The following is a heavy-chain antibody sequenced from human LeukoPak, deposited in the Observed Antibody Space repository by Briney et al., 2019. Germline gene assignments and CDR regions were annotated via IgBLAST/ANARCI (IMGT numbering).Heavy chain of an antibody. D-gene: IGHD1-26*01. J-gene: IGHJ4*01. CDR3: ARDLCATTGAPWYYFDN. V-gene: IGHV1-2*02. CDR1: GYTFTDYY. CDR2: INPNTGGT. Sequence: GASVKVSCKASGYTFTDYYFHWVRQVPGQGLECMGWINPNTGGTNYPQKFQGRVTMTRDTAISTAYMELTNLRSDDTALYDCARDLCATTGAPWYYFDNWGQGTLVTVPS.